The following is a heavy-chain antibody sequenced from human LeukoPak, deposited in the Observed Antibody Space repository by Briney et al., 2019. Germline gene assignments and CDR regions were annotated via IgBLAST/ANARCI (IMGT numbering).Heavy chain of an antibody. CDR3: ASTAGDGAFDI. D-gene: IGHD3-10*01. J-gene: IGHJ3*02. CDR1: GFTFSNYA. CDR2: IYSGGST. Sequence: GGSLRLSCAASGFTFSNYAMSWVRQAPGKGLEWVSVIYSGGSTYYADSVKGRFTISRDNSKNTLYLQMNSLRAEDTAVYYCASTAGDGAFDIWGQGTMVTVSS. V-gene: IGHV3-66*01.